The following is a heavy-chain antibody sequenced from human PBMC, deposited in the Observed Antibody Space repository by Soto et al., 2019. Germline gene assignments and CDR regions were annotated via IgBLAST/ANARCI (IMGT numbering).Heavy chain of an antibody. V-gene: IGHV1-18*01. CDR2: IKAYSGNT. D-gene: IGHD4-17*01. J-gene: IGHJ4*02. CDR1: GYTFATST. Sequence: QLQLVQSGPEAKKPGASVKVSCKASGYTFATSTISWLRQAPGQGPEWMGWIKAYSGNTNYAQKLQGRLTMTTDTSTSTAYMELRRLTTDDTDIYYCAIADYGDDDYWGQGTLVTVSS. CDR3: AIADYGDDDY.